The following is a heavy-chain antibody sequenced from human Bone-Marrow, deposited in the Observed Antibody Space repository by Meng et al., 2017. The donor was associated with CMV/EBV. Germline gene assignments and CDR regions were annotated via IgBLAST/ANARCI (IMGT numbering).Heavy chain of an antibody. J-gene: IGHJ6*02. CDR1: GGSISSYY. CDR2: IYYSGST. D-gene: IGHD1-14*01. V-gene: IGHV4-59*01. Sequence: GSLRLSCTVSGGSISSYYWSWIRQPPGKGLEWIGYIYYSGSTNYNPSLKSRVTISVDTSKSQISLKLSTVTAADTAVYYCARTTPYHHRMDVWGQGTTVTVSS. CDR3: ARTTPYHHRMDV.